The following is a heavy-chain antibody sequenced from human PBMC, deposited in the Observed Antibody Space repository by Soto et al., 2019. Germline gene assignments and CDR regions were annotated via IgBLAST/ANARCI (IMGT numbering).Heavy chain of an antibody. CDR3: VRDYASDSGVHLDF. CDR2: IGAGDGKT. V-gene: IGHV1-3*01. Sequence: QVPLVQSGTEVKKPGASVKVSCKASGYRFTDYVTHWVRQAPGQRLEWMGWIGAGDGKTYYSQNFQGRVSITRDTSASTAYMELSSLISEDTAVYYCVRDYASDSGVHLDFWGQGALVTVSS. D-gene: IGHD3-22*01. CDR1: GYRFTDYV. J-gene: IGHJ4*02.